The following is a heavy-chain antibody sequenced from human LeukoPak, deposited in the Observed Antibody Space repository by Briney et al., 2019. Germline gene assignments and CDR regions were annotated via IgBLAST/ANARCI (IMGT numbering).Heavy chain of an antibody. V-gene: IGHV3-9*01. J-gene: IGHJ4*02. CDR1: GFTFDDHA. Sequence: PGRSLRLSCAASGFTFDDHAMHWVRHAPGKGLEWVSGISWNSGSIGYADSVKGRFTISRDNAKNSLYLQMNSLRAEDTALYYCAKIGGGWYDYWGQGTLVTVSS. CDR2: ISWNSGSI. D-gene: IGHD6-19*01. CDR3: AKIGGGWYDY.